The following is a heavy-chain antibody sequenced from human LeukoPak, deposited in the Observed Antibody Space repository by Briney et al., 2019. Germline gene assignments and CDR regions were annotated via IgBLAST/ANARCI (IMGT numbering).Heavy chain of an antibody. CDR3: ARPRIARPSHYCFDY. V-gene: IGHV1-69*05. CDR2: IIPIFGTA. CDR1: GGTFSSYA. D-gene: IGHD3-16*02. Sequence: SVKVSCKASGGTFSSYAISWVRQAPGRGLEWMGRIIPIFGTANYAQKFQGRVTITTDESTSTAYMELSSLRSEDTAVYYCARPRIARPSHYCFDYWGQGTLVTVSS. J-gene: IGHJ4*02.